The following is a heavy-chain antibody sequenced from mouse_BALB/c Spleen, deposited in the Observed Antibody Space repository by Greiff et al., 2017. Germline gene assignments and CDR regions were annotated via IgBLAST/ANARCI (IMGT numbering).Heavy chain of an antibody. Sequence: EVQVVESGGGLVKLGGSLKLSCAASGFTFSSYYMSWVRQTPEKRLELVAAINSNGGSTYYPDTVKGRFTISRDNAKNTLYLQMSSLKSEDTALYYCARRGYYGSSYAMDYWGQGTSVTVSS. J-gene: IGHJ4*01. CDR3: ARRGYYGSSYAMDY. CDR1: GFTFSSYY. V-gene: IGHV5-6-2*01. CDR2: INSNGGST. D-gene: IGHD1-1*01.